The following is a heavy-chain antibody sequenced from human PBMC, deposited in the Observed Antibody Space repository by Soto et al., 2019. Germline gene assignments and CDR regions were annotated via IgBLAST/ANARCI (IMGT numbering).Heavy chain of an antibody. CDR2: ISADGSDK. CDR3: VKGSDVARQELDY. D-gene: IGHD3-3*01. CDR1: EFTLSNFG. Sequence: GGSLRLSCAASEFTLSNFGMHWVRQAPGKGLEWVAAISADGSDKYFSGSVKGRFTISRDNSKNTLFLQMNSLRVEDTAVYYCVKGSDVARQELDYWGQGTLVTVSS. J-gene: IGHJ4*02. V-gene: IGHV3-30*18.